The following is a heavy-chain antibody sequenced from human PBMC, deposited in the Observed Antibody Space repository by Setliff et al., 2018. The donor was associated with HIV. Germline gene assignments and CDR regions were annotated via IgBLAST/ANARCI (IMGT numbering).Heavy chain of an antibody. CDR2: INHSGNT. D-gene: IGHD1-7*01. CDR3: LLEAPLMMGTTPPL. V-gene: IGHV4-34*01. Sequence: SETLSLTCDLYGGSFDAYYWSWIRQPPGKGLEWMGEINHSGNTTYNPSLESRVTIPADTTKNQFSLKLNTVTAADTAVYYCLLEAPLMMGTTPPLWGQVTLVTVSS. CDR1: GGSFDAYY. J-gene: IGHJ4*02.